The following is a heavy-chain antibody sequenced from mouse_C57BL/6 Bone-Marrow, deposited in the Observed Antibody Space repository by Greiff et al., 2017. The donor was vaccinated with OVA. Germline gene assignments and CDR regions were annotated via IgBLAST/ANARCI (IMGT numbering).Heavy chain of an antibody. CDR3: ARGGCYYLDY. J-gene: IGHJ2*01. CDR1: GYSFTGYY. Sequence: VQLQQSGPELVKPGASVKISCKASGYSFTGYYMNWVKQSPEKSLEWIGEINPSTGGTTYNQKFKAKATLTVDKSSSTAYMQLKSLTSEDSAVYYCARGGCYYLDYWGQGTTLTVSS. V-gene: IGHV1-42*01. CDR2: INPSTGGT.